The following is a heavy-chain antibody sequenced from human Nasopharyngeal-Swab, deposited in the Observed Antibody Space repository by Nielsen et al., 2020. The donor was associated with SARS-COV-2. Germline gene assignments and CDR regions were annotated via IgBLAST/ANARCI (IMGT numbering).Heavy chain of an antibody. CDR2: VNHGGGT. V-gene: IGHV4-34*01. D-gene: IGHD2-2*01. J-gene: IGHJ6*03. CDR1: GGSFSGHQ. CDR3: ARGGAGVVPSPVLGLGPYYYYYYMDV. Sequence: SQTLSLTCAVYGGSFSGHQWTWVRQPPGTGLEWIGEVNHGGGTNYHPSLKSRVTISVATSKNQFSLKLSSVTAADTAVYYCARGGAGVVPSPVLGLGPYYYYYYMDVWGKGTTVTVSS.